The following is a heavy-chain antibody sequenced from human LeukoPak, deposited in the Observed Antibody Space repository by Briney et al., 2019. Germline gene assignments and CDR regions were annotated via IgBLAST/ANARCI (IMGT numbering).Heavy chain of an antibody. V-gene: IGHV3-7*01. J-gene: IGHJ6*02. CDR2: IKQDGSEK. CDR1: GSTFSNYW. D-gene: IGHD3-10*01. CDR3: ARVTRYGLGIYGMDV. Sequence: GGSLRLSCAAAGSTFSNYWMSWVSQAPGKGPEWVANIKQDGSEKYYVDSVKGRFTISRDNAKNSLYLQMNSLRVEDTAMYYCARVTRYGLGIYGMDVWGQGTTVAVS.